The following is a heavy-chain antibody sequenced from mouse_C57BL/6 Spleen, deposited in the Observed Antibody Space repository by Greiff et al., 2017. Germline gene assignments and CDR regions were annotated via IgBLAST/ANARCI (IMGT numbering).Heavy chain of an antibody. J-gene: IGHJ4*01. CDR2: ISSGGSYT. CDR1: GFTFSSYG. Sequence: EVMLVESGGDLVKPGGSLKLSCAASGFTFSSYGMSWVRQTPDKRLEWVATISSGGSYTYYPDSVKGRFTISRDNAKNTLYLQMSSLKSEDTAMYYCARRDDDDGVYYYAMDYWGQGTSVTVSS. D-gene: IGHD2-4*01. V-gene: IGHV5-6*02. CDR3: ARRDDDDGVYYYAMDY.